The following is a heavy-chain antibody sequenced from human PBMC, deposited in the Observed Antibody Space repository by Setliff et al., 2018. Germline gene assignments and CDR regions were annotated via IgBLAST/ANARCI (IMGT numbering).Heavy chain of an antibody. J-gene: IGHJ6*03. V-gene: IGHV3-48*01. Sequence: GGSLRLSCAASGFTFSSFDLSWVRQTPGKGLEWISTIRSNSPTLYFADSVQGRFTISRDNARNSLFLQMSSLRAEDTAVYYCARVDAPIAPPHANYMDVWGKGTTVTVSS. CDR3: ARVDAPIAPPHANYMDV. CDR1: GFTFSSFD. CDR2: IRSNSPTL. D-gene: IGHD2-2*01.